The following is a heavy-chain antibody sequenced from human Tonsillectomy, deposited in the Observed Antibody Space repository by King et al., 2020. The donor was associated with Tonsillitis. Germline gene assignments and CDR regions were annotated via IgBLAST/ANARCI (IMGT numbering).Heavy chain of an antibody. V-gene: IGHV3-15*01. CDR3: NGWFGNPVEGYFDP. CDR1: GFTFRNAW. Sequence: EVQLVESGGGLAKPGESLRLSCAASGFTFRNAWMSWIRQAPGKGLEWVGRIKSKTDGGTIDYTAPVEGRFIISRDDSENTLYLQMNSLKTEDTAVYYCNGWFGNPVEGYFDPWGQGTLVTVSS. D-gene: IGHD3-10*01. J-gene: IGHJ5*02. CDR2: IKSKTDGGTI.